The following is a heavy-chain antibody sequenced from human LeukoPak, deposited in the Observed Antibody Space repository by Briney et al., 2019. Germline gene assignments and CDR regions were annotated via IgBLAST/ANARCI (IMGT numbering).Heavy chain of an antibody. D-gene: IGHD1-26*01. Sequence: GRSLRLSCAASGFTFSSYAMHWVRQAPGKGLEWVAVISYDGSNKYYADSVKGRFTISRVNPKNTLYLQMNSLRAEDTAVYYCARGGWELLHRDGWEANYWGQGTLVTVSS. CDR1: GFTFSSYA. V-gene: IGHV3-30-3*01. J-gene: IGHJ4*02. CDR2: ISYDGSNK. CDR3: ARGGWELLHRDGWEANY.